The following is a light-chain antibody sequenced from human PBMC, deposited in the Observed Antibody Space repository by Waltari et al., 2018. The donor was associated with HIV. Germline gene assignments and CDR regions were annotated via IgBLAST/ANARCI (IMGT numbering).Light chain of an antibody. CDR2: DVS. J-gene: IGLJ2*01. CDR3: SSYTSSRTVV. V-gene: IGLV2-14*03. CDR1: SSDVGRYNY. Sequence: QSALTQPASVWGSPGQSITLSCTGASSDVGRYNYVSWYQHHPGKAPKLIIYDVSNRPSGVSNRFSGSKSGTTASLTISGLQAEDESDYYCSSYTSSRTVVFGGGTKLTVL.